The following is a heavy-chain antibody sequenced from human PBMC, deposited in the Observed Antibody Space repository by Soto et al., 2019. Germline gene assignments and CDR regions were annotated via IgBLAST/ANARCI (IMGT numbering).Heavy chain of an antibody. CDR1: GGSISSGGYY. CDR3: ARLYIVGGTPVFDY. V-gene: IGHV4-31*03. Sequence: SETLSLTCTVSGGSISSGGYYWSWIRQHPGKGLEWIGYIYYSGSTYYNPSLKSRVTISVDTSKNQFSLKLSSVTAADTAVYYCARLYIVGGTPVFDYWGHGSLVTDS. J-gene: IGHJ4*01. CDR2: IYYSGST. D-gene: IGHD1-26*01.